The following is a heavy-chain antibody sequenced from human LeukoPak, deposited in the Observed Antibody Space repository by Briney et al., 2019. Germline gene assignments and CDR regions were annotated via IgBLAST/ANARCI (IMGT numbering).Heavy chain of an antibody. V-gene: IGHV4-4*07. CDR1: GGSISSNY. J-gene: IGHJ5*02. CDR3: ARDLGGYRSSTSCLYNWFDP. Sequence: SETLSLTCTVSGGSISSNYWSWVWLPAGKGMEWKWRIYTSGSTNYNPSLKSRVTMSVDTYKNQFSLKLSSVTAADTAVYYCARDLGGYRSSTSCLYNWFDPWGQGTLVTVSS. D-gene: IGHD2-2*03. CDR2: IYTSGST.